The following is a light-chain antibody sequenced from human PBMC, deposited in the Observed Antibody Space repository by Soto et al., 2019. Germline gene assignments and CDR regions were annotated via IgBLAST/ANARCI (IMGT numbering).Light chain of an antibody. Sequence: EIVFTQSPGTLSLSPGERATLSCRASQSVSSSYLAWYQQKPGQAPRLLIYGASSRATGIPDRFSGSGSGTDFTLTISRLEPEDFAVYYCQQYGSSPPFGGGTKVDIK. CDR3: QQYGSSPP. J-gene: IGKJ4*01. CDR1: QSVSSSY. V-gene: IGKV3-20*01. CDR2: GAS.